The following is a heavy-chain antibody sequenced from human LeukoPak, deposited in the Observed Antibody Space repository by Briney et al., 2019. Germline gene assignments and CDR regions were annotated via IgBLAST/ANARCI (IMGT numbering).Heavy chain of an antibody. J-gene: IGHJ5*02. CDR2: INHSGST. CDR3: ARVSRHWLPYNWFDP. D-gene: IGHD6-19*01. CDR1: GGSFSGYY. Sequence: SETLSLTCAVYGGSFSGYYWSWIRQPPGKGLEWIGEINHSGSTNYNPSLKSRVTISVDTSKNQFSLKLSSVTAEDTAVYYCARVSRHWLPYNWFDPWGQGTLVTVSP. V-gene: IGHV4-34*01.